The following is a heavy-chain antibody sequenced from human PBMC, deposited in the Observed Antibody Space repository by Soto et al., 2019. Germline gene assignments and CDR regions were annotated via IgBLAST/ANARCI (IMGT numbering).Heavy chain of an antibody. CDR3: AKDRRLTFGGVIVTGDY. CDR1: GFTFSSYA. J-gene: IGHJ4*02. D-gene: IGHD3-16*02. CDR2: ISGSGGST. V-gene: IGHV3-23*01. Sequence: EVQLLESGGGLVQPGGSLRLSCAASGFTFSSYAMSWVRQAPGKGLEWVSAISGSGGSTYYADSVKGRFTISRDNSKNTLDLQMNSLRAEDTAVYYCAKDRRLTFGGVIVTGDYWGQGTLVTVSS.